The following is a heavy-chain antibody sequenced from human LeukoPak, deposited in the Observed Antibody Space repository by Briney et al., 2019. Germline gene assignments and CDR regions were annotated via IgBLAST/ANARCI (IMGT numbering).Heavy chain of an antibody. D-gene: IGHD3-10*01. CDR1: GFTFSSYA. V-gene: IGHV3-9*01. CDR2: ISWNSGSI. CDR3: AKDRVGRGYYHYYMDV. Sequence: LRLSCAASGFTFSSYAMSWVRQAPGKGLEWVSGISWNSGSIGYADSVKGRFTISRDNAKNSLYLQMNSLRAEDTALYYCAKDRVGRGYYHYYMDVWGKGTTVTVSS. J-gene: IGHJ6*03.